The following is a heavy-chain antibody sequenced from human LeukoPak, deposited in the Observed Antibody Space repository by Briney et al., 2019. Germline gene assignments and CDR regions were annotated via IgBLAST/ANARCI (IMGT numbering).Heavy chain of an antibody. J-gene: IGHJ4*02. Sequence: GGSLRLSCAASGFTFSSYWMNWVRQAPGKGLVWVSRINGDGSSTNYADSVKGRFTISRDNSKNRLFLQMNSLRVEDTAVYFCAKTGSRDQGGLDYWGQGTLVTVSS. V-gene: IGHV3-74*01. CDR1: GFTFSSYW. CDR3: AKTGSRDQGGLDY. D-gene: IGHD3-10*01. CDR2: INGDGSST.